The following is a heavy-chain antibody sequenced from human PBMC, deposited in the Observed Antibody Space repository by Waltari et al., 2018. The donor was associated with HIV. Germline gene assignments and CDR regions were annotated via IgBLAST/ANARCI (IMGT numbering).Heavy chain of an antibody. CDR3: ARDGGEY. CDR1: GLGFRRYW. CDR2: IKEDGSQK. D-gene: IGHD3-10*01. J-gene: IGHJ4*02. Sequence: DVQLVESGGGVVRPGGSLRLSCVGSGLGFRRYWMTWVRQNPGKGRAWVANIKEDGSQKYYEESVKGRFTITRDNAENTVWLEMRNLRVDDAGLYYCARDGGEYWGQGTLLTVSS. V-gene: IGHV3-7*01.